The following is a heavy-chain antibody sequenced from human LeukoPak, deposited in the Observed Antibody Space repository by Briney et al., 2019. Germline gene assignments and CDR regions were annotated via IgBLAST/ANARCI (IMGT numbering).Heavy chain of an antibody. CDR3: ARDRAYNRFDY. CDR1: GFTFSTSW. Sequence: GGSVRLSCVDSGFTFSTSWMAWVRQAPGKGLEWVANIKEDGSAKNYVGSVRGRFTVSRDNAKKSVYLEMNSLRAEDTAVYYCARDRAYNRFDYWGQGTLVTASS. J-gene: IGHJ4*02. V-gene: IGHV3-7*01. D-gene: IGHD5-24*01. CDR2: IKEDGSAK.